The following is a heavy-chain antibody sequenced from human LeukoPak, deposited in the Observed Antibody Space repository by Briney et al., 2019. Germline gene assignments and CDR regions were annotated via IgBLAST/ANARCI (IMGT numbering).Heavy chain of an antibody. CDR1: GFTFSSYA. Sequence: PGGSLRLSCAASGFTFSSYAMSWVRQAPGKGREWGSAISGSGVSTYYAASVKGRFTISRDNSKNTLYLQMNSLRAEDTAVYYCAKGGGYSYGTEFDYWGQGTLVTVSS. CDR2: ISGSGVST. D-gene: IGHD5-18*01. V-gene: IGHV3-23*01. CDR3: AKGGGYSYGTEFDY. J-gene: IGHJ4*02.